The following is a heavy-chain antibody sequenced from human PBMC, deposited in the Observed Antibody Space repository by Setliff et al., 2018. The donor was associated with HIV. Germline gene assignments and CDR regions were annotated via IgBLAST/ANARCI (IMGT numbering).Heavy chain of an antibody. CDR2: ISSTGTYI. CDR3: ARGRRSSGWYVYH. CDR1: GFNFSSHT. D-gene: IGHD6-19*01. Sequence: GSLRLSCAASGFNFSSHTMNWIRQAPGKGLEWVSSISSTGTYIYYADSMKGRFTISRDNAKNSLYLQMNSLRAEDTAVYYCARGRRSSGWYVYHWGQGTLVTVSS. J-gene: IGHJ4*02. V-gene: IGHV3-21*01.